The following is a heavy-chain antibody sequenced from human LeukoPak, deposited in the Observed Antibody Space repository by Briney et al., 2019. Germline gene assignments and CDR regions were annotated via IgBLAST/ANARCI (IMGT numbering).Heavy chain of an antibody. CDR2: IHYSGST. D-gene: IGHD6-19*01. CDR3: ARWYSSGWALDY. J-gene: IGHJ4*02. Sequence: SETLSLTCTVSGGSISSSSYYWNWIRQPPGKGLEWIGYIHYSGSTKYNPSLKSRVTISVDTSKNQFSLKLSSVTAADTAVYYCARWYSSGWALDYWGQGTLVTVSS. CDR1: GGSISSSSYY. V-gene: IGHV4-61*05.